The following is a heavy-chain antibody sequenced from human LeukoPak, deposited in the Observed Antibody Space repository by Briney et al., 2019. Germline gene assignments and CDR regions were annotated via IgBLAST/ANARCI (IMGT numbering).Heavy chain of an antibody. D-gene: IGHD1-26*01. J-gene: IGHJ3*02. Sequence: GGSLRLSCAASGFTFDDYTMHWVRQAPGKGLKWVSLISWDGGSTYYADSVKGRFTISRDNSKNSLYLQMNSLRTEDTALYYCARHHIVGDSISAFDIWGQGTMVTVSS. CDR2: ISWDGGST. V-gene: IGHV3-43*01. CDR3: ARHHIVGDSISAFDI. CDR1: GFTFDDYT.